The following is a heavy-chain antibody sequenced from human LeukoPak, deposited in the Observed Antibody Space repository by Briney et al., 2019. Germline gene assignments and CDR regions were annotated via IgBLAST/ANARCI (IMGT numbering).Heavy chain of an antibody. J-gene: IGHJ4*02. V-gene: IGHV4-38-2*01. Sequence: SETLSLTCAVSGYSISSGYYWGWIRQPPEQGLEWIGSIYHSGSTYYNPSLKSRVTISVDTSKNQFSLKLSSVTAADTAVYYCARQRSGWSFDYWGQGTLVTVSS. CDR2: IYHSGST. D-gene: IGHD6-19*01. CDR3: ARQRSGWSFDY. CDR1: GYSISSGYY.